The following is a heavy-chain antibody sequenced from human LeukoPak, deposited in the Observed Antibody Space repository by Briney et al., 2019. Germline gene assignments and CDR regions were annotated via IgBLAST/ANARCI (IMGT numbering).Heavy chain of an antibody. V-gene: IGHV3-23*01. CDR1: GFTFSSYA. J-gene: IGHJ4*02. CDR2: ISNSGGRT. D-gene: IGHD5-12*01. Sequence: PGGSLRLSCAASGFTFSSYAMSWVRQAPGKGLEWVSSISNSGGRTFYTDSVKGRFTISRDNSKIPLYLQMNSLRAEDTAVYYCAKSYNGYESKPDYWGQGTLVTVSS. CDR3: AKSYNGYESKPDY.